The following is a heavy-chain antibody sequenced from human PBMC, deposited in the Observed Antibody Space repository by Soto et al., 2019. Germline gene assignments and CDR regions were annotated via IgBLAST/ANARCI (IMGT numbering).Heavy chain of an antibody. J-gene: IGHJ6*02. CDR1: GFTFRDYY. D-gene: IGHD4-4*01. CDR2: SSSSGSTI. V-gene: IGHV3-11*01. CDR3: ARTVTTYYYYAMDV. Sequence: GGSLRLSCAASGFTFRDYYMSWTRQAPGKGLELVSYSSSSGSTIYYVDSVKGRFIVSRDNAKNSLYLQMNSLRAEDTAVYYCARTVTTYYYYAMDVWGQGTTVTVSS.